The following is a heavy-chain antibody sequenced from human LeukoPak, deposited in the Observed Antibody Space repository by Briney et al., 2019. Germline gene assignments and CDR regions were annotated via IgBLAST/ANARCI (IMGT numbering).Heavy chain of an antibody. Sequence: GASVKVSCKASGYTFTSYAMHWVRQAPGQRLEWMGWINAGNGNTKYSQKFQGRVTITRDTSASTAYMELSSLRSEDTAVYYCARDGAIAAAARGHYYYGMDVWGQGTTVTVSS. J-gene: IGHJ6*02. CDR2: INAGNGNT. V-gene: IGHV1-3*01. CDR1: GYTFTSYA. CDR3: ARDGAIAAAARGHYYYGMDV. D-gene: IGHD6-13*01.